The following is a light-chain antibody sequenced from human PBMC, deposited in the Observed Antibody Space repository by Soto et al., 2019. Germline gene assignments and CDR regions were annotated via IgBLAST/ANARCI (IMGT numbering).Light chain of an antibody. CDR2: DAS. J-gene: IGKJ5*01. V-gene: IGKV1-5*01. CDR1: QSISSW. CDR3: QQYNGT. Sequence: IQMTQSPSTLSASVGDRVTITCRASQSISSWLAWYQQKPGKAPKLLIYDASTLESGVPSRFSGSRSGTEFTLTISSLQPDDFATYYCQQYNGTFGQGTRLEIK.